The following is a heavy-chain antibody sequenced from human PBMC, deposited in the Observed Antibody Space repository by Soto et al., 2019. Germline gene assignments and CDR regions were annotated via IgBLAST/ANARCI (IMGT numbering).Heavy chain of an antibody. CDR2: IYSGGST. J-gene: IGHJ4*02. CDR3: ARDPWAADY. V-gene: IGHV3-66*01. Sequence: PGGCVRLSCADSGFTVSTKYMSWVRQAPGKGLEWVSVIYSGGSTFYADSVRGRFTNSRDNSKITVNLQMNSLRVEDTAVYYCARDPWAADYWGQGTLVPVSS. D-gene: IGHD3-16*01. CDR1: GFTVSTKY.